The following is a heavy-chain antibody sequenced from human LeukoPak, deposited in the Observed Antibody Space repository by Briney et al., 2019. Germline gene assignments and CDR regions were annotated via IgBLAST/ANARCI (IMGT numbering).Heavy chain of an antibody. V-gene: IGHV3-7*01. Sequence: PGGSLRLSCAASGFTFSSYWMSWVRQAPGKGLEWVANIKQDGSEKYYVDSVKGRFTISRDNAKNSLYLQMNSLRAEDTAVYYCARDLNILTGYYYDAFDIWGQGTMVTVSS. CDR2: IKQDGSEK. CDR1: GFTFSSYW. CDR3: ARDLNILTGYYYDAFDI. D-gene: IGHD3-9*01. J-gene: IGHJ3*02.